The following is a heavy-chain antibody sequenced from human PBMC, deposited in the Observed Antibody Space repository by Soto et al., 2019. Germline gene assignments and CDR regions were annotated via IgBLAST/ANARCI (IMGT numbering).Heavy chain of an antibody. CDR3: AKNRGYFDY. CDR2: IVGTDDNT. Sequence: PGGSLRLSCAASGFTFSNYAMSWVRQAPGKGLEWVSVIVGTDDNTYYADSVKGRFTISRDNSKNTLYLQMNSLRAEDTAVYYCAKNRGYFDYWGQGALVTVSS. V-gene: IGHV3-23*01. J-gene: IGHJ4*02. D-gene: IGHD2-15*01. CDR1: GFTFSNYA.